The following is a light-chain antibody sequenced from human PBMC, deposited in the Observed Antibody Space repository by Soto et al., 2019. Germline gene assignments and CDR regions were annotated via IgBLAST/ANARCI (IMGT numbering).Light chain of an antibody. Sequence: QPVLTQSPSASASLGASVKLTCTLSSGHSSYAIAWHQQQLEKGPRYLMKLNSDGSHSKGDGIPDRFSGSSSGAERYLTISSLQSEDEADYYCQTWGTGMGVFGGGTKLTVL. CDR2: LNSDGSH. V-gene: IGLV4-69*01. CDR1: SGHSSYA. CDR3: QTWGTGMGV. J-gene: IGLJ2*01.